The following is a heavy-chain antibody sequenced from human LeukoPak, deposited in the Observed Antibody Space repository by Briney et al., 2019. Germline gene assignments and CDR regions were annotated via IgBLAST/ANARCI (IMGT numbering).Heavy chain of an antibody. V-gene: IGHV4-34*01. Sequence: PSETLSLTCAVYGGSFSGYYWSWIRQPPGKGLEWMGEINHSGSTNYNPSLKSRVTISVDTSKNQFSLKLSSVTAADTAVYYCARNVASGQWLVPYYFDYWGQGTLVTVSS. D-gene: IGHD6-19*01. CDR2: INHSGST. CDR3: ARNVASGQWLVPYYFDY. J-gene: IGHJ4*02. CDR1: GGSFSGYY.